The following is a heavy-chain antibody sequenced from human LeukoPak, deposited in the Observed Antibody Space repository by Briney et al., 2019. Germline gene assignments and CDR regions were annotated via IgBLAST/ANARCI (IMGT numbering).Heavy chain of an antibody. J-gene: IGHJ5*02. CDR3: ARTHDRRVFDH. D-gene: IGHD3-22*01. CDR2: IWYDGSNK. Sequence: GRSLRLSCAASGFTFSSYGMHWVRQAPGKGLEWVAVIWYDGSNKYYADSVKGRFTMSRDNSKNTVYLQMNSLRADDTAVYYCARTHDRRVFDHWGQGTLVTVSS. V-gene: IGHV3-33*01. CDR1: GFTFSSYG.